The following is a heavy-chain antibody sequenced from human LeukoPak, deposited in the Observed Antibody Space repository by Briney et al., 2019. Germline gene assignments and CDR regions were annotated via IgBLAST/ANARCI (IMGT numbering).Heavy chain of an antibody. CDR2: IKTDGSEE. CDR1: GITFAGTW. D-gene: IGHD1-14*01. J-gene: IGHJ4*02. V-gene: IGHV3-7*01. Sequence: KPGGSLRLSCVASGITFAGTWMNWVRQAPGKGLEWVASIKTDGSEENYVDSVKGRFTISRDNAKNSLYLQVNSLRAEDTAVYYCARNQRRLDYWGQGTLVTVSS. CDR3: ARNQRRLDY.